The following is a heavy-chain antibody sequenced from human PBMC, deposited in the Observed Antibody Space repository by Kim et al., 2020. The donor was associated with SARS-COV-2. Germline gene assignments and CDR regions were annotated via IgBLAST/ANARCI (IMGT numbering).Heavy chain of an antibody. J-gene: IGHJ3*01. CDR3: AKFSAVLTGYFVGGLGNDAFDV. CDR1: GFSFSSYG. D-gene: IGHD3-9*01. Sequence: GGSLRLSCAASGFSFSSYGMTWVRQAPGKGLEWVSAIGGGGTSTYYADSVRGRFIISRDNSENTLYLQMTSLRAEDTAVYYCAKFSAVLTGYFVGGLGNDAFDVWGQGTMVTVS. V-gene: IGHV3-23*01. CDR2: IGGGGTST.